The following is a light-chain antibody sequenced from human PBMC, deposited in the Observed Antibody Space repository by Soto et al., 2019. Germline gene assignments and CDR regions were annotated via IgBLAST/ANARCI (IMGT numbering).Light chain of an antibody. CDR2: EVS. CDR3: SSYAGSNAYV. CDR1: SSDVGGYNY. V-gene: IGLV2-8*01. J-gene: IGLJ1*01. Sequence: QSALTQPPSASGSPGQSVTISCTGTSSDVGGYNYVSWYQQHPGKAPKLMIYEVSKRPSGVPDRFSGSKSGNTASLTVSGIQAEEEADYYCSSYAGSNAYVFGTGTKVTVL.